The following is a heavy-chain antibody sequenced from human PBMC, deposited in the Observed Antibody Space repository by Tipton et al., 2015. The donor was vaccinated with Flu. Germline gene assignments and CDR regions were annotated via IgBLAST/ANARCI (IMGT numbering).Heavy chain of an antibody. CDR2: IYHSGGT. CDR3: APRLTGDAFDI. V-gene: IGHV4-38-2*02. Sequence: TLSLTCTVSGYSISSGYYWGWIRQSPGKGLEWIGSIYHSGGTYYNPSLKSRVTISVDTSKNQFSLKLSSVTAADTAVYYCAPRLTGDAFDIWGQGTMVTVSS. J-gene: IGHJ3*02. D-gene: IGHD7-27*01. CDR1: GYSISSGYY.